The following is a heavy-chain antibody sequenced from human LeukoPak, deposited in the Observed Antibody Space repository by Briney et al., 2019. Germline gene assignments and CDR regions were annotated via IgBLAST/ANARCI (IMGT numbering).Heavy chain of an antibody. V-gene: IGHV1-2*04. CDR3: ARGRQGIAAAGTDFDY. CDR2: INPNSGGT. D-gene: IGHD6-13*01. J-gene: IGHJ4*02. Sequence: ASVKVSCKAPGYTFTGYYMHWVRQAPGQGLEWMGWINPNSGGTNYAQKFQGWVTMTRDTSISTAYMELSRLRSDDTAVYYCARGRQGIAAAGTDFDYWGQGTLVTVSS. CDR1: GYTFTGYY.